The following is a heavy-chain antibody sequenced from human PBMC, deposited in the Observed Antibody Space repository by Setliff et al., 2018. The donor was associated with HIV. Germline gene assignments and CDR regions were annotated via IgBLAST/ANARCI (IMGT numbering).Heavy chain of an antibody. CDR1: GYTFTTYS. CDR2: INVGKGDT. CDR3: ARGALLAVFDFDH. Sequence: ASVKVSCKASGYTFTTYSLHWVRQAPGQSLEWMGWINVGKGDTKYSQDLQGRITITRDTTANTAYMGLSSLRSDDTAVYFCARGALLAVFDFDHWGRGTQVTVSS. V-gene: IGHV1-3*01. D-gene: IGHD1-26*01. J-gene: IGHJ4*01.